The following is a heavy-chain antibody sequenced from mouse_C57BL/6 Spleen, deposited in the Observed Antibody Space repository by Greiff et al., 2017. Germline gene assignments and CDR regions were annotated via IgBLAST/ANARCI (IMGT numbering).Heavy chain of an antibody. V-gene: IGHV1-69*01. CDR2: IDPSDSYT. J-gene: IGHJ2*01. Sequence: QVQLQQPGAELVMPGASVKLSCKASGYTFTSYWMHWVKQRPGQGLEWIGEIDPSDSYTNYNQKFKGKSTLTVDKSSSTAYMQLSSLTSEDSAVYYCASGYDYGGTFDYWGQGTTLTVSS. D-gene: IGHD2-4*01. CDR3: ASGYDYGGTFDY. CDR1: GYTFTSYW.